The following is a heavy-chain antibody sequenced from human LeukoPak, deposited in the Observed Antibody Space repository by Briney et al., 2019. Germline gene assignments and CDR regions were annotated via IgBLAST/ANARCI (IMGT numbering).Heavy chain of an antibody. J-gene: IGHJ3*02. CDR2: IYYSGST. Sequence: SETLSLTCTVSGGSISSGSYYWSWIRQPPGKGLEWIGYIYYSGSTNYKSSLKSRVTISVDTSKNQFSLKLSSVTAADTAVYYCAIHGGGWSPNSFDIWGPGTMVTVSS. V-gene: IGHV4-61*01. CDR3: AIHGGGWSPNSFDI. D-gene: IGHD6-19*01. CDR1: GGSISSGSYY.